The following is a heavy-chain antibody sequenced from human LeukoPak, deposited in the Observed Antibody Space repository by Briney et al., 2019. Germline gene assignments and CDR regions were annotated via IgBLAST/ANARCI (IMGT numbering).Heavy chain of an antibody. CDR1: GFTFSSYA. CDR2: ISYDGNDK. V-gene: IGHV3-30*04. Sequence: GGSLRLSCAASGFTFSSYAMHWVRQAPGKGLKSVAGISYDGNDKYYADSVKGRFTISRDNSRNTLYLQMNSLKTEDTAVYYCARDDRGADGIMDVWGKGTTVIVSS. CDR3: ARDDRGADGIMDV. J-gene: IGHJ6*03. D-gene: IGHD1-26*01.